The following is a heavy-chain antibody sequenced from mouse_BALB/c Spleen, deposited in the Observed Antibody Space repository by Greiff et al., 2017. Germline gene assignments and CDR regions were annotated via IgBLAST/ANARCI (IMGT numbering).Heavy chain of an antibody. J-gene: IGHJ1*01. CDR2: IWSGGST. D-gene: IGHD1-1*02. CDR1: GFSLTSYG. CDR3: ARNSVAWYFDV. Sequence: VQLQQSGPGLVQPSQSLSITCTVSGFSLTSYGVHWVRQSPGKGLEWLGVIWSGGSTDYNAAFISRLSISKDNSKSQVFFKMNSLQADDTAIYYCARNSVAWYFDVWGAGTTVTVSS. V-gene: IGHV2-4-1*01.